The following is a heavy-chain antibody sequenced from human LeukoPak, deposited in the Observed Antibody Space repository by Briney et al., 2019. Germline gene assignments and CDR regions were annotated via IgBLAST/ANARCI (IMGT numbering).Heavy chain of an antibody. D-gene: IGHD2/OR15-2a*01. V-gene: IGHV4-4*02. CDR2: IYHSGGT. J-gene: IGHJ4*02. CDR1: GDPINSIDW. CDR3: VGNGYYALDY. Sequence: SETLSLTCTVSGDPINSIDWWSWVRQSPARGLEWIGEIYHSGGTNYNPSLKSRVTISVDKSKNHLSLKLTSVTAADTAVYFCVGNGYYALDYWGQGALVTVAS.